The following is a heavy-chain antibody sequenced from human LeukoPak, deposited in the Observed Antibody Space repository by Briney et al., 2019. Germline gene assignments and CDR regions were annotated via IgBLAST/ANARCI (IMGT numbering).Heavy chain of an antibody. CDR2: IIPIFGTA. CDR1: GFTFSSYA. J-gene: IGHJ5*02. CDR3: AREHGGNHFWFDP. V-gene: IGHV1-69*05. Sequence: SVKVSCKASGFTFSSYAISWVRQAPGQGLEWMGGIIPIFGTANYAQKFQGRVTITTDEATNTVYMELNSLRSEDTAVYYCAREHGGNHFWFDPWGQGTVVTVSS. D-gene: IGHD4-23*01.